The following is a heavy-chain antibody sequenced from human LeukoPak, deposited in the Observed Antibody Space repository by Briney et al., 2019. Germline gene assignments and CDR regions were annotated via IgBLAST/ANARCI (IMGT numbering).Heavy chain of an antibody. CDR1: GYSFTSYW. D-gene: IGHD3-22*01. CDR2: IYPGDSDT. Sequence: GESLKISCKGSGYSFTSYWIGWVRQMPGKGLEWMGIIYPGDSDTRYGPSFQGQVTISADKSISTAYLQWSSLKASDTAMYYCARGRDSYYYDSSGTAYYFDYWGQGTLVTVSS. CDR3: ARGRDSYYYDSSGTAYYFDY. J-gene: IGHJ4*02. V-gene: IGHV5-51*01.